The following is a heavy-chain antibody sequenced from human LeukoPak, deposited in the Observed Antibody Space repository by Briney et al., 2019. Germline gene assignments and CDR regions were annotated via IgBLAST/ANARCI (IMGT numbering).Heavy chain of an antibody. CDR1: GFTFDNYA. V-gene: IGHV3-23*01. CDR3: AKARIAGPFNWFDP. Sequence: GGSLRLSCAASGFTFDNYAMTWVRQAPGKGLEWVSGISGSGDNTYYADSVKGRFTISRDNSKNTLYLQMNSLRAEDTAVYYCAKARIAGPFNWFDPWGQGTLVTVSS. D-gene: IGHD6-13*01. CDR2: ISGSGDNT. J-gene: IGHJ5*02.